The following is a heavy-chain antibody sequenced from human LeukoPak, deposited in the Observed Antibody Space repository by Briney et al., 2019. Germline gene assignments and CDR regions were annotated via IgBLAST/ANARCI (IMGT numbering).Heavy chain of an antibody. CDR1: AFTFSSYA. Sequence: PGGSLRLSCAASAFTFSSYAMSWVRQAPGKGLEWVSGISGSGGSTYYADSVKGRFTISRDNSKNTLYLQMNSLRAEDTAVYYCAKDNYCDTNGDPPPGSWFDPWGQGTLVTVSS. CDR2: ISGSGGST. J-gene: IGHJ5*02. D-gene: IGHD3-22*01. CDR3: AKDNYCDTNGDPPPGSWFDP. V-gene: IGHV3-23*01.